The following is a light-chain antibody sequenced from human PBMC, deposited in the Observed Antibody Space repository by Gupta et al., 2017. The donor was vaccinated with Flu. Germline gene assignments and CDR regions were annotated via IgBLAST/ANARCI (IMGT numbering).Light chain of an antibody. CDR2: DIF. J-gene: IGLJ3*02. V-gene: IGLV1-51*01. Sequence: QSVLTQPPSVSEAPGQKVTISCSGSSSNIGRNDISWYQQFSGAAPKLLICDIFKPPSGIPDRFSGSKSGTSATLGVTGLQPGDEAAYYCGTWDFSLGAWVFGGGTKLTVL. CDR3: GTWDFSLGAWV. CDR1: SSNIGRND.